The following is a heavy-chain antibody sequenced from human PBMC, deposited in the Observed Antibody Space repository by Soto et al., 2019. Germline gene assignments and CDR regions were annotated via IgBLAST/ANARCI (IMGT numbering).Heavy chain of an antibody. D-gene: IGHD5-12*01. Sequence: GGSLRLSCAASGFTFSSYWMSWVRQAPGKGLEWVANIKQDGSEKYYVDSVKGRFTISRDNAKNSLYLQMNSLRAEDTAVYYCARDGVATSRHYYYYYGMDVWGQGTTVTSP. CDR1: GFTFSSYW. J-gene: IGHJ6*02. CDR2: IKQDGSEK. V-gene: IGHV3-7*01. CDR3: ARDGVATSRHYYYYYGMDV.